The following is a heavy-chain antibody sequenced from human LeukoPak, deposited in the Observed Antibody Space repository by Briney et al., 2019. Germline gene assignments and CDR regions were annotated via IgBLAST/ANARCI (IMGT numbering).Heavy chain of an antibody. V-gene: IGHV3-30*19. CDR2: ISYDGSNK. CDR3: VRGGIHLWWNFDY. Sequence: PGRSLRLSCAASGFTFSSYGMHWVRQAPGKGLEWVAVISYDGSNKYYTDSVKGRFTISRDNSKNTLYLQMNSLRVEDTAVYYCVRGGIHLWWNFDYWGQGTLVTVSS. J-gene: IGHJ4*02. CDR1: GFTFSSYG. D-gene: IGHD5-18*01.